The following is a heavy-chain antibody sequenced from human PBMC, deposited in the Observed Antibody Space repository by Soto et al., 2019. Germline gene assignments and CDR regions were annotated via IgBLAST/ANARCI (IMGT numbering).Heavy chain of an antibody. Sequence: SETLSLTCTVSGGSISSGGYYWSRIRQHPGKGLEWIGYIYYSGSTYYNPSLKSRVTISVDTSKNQFSLKLSSVTAADTAVYYCARDGSKKGYSYGFLGAGAFDIWGQGTMVTVSS. CDR3: ARDGSKKGYSYGFLGAGAFDI. CDR1: GGSISSGGYY. V-gene: IGHV4-31*03. D-gene: IGHD5-18*01. CDR2: IYYSGST. J-gene: IGHJ3*02.